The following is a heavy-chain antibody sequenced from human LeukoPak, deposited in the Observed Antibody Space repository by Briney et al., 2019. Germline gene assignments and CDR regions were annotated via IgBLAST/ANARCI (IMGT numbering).Heavy chain of an antibody. CDR2: ISGSGGST. Sequence: PGGSLRLSCAASGFTFSSYAMSWVRQAPGKGLEWVSAISGSGGSTYYADSVKGRFTISRDNSKNTLYLQMNSLRAEDTAVYYCARIKYSSGWPDAFDIWGQGTMVTVSS. D-gene: IGHD6-19*01. CDR1: GFTFSSYA. V-gene: IGHV3-23*01. CDR3: ARIKYSSGWPDAFDI. J-gene: IGHJ3*02.